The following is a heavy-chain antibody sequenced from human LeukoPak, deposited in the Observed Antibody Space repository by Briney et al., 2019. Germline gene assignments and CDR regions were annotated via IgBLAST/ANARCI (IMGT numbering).Heavy chain of an antibody. D-gene: IGHD4/OR15-4a*01. CDR3: AREQSSGAWRTSDY. Sequence: GGSLRLSCEASGFTFSNYAFQWMRQTPGKGLEWMAVLLYGGSSEHYADSVRGRFTISRDTSKNTLYLQMNSLRAEDTAVYYCAREQSSGAWRTSDYWGQGTLVTVP. V-gene: IGHV3-30-3*01. CDR1: GFTFSNYA. J-gene: IGHJ4*02. CDR2: LLYGGSSE.